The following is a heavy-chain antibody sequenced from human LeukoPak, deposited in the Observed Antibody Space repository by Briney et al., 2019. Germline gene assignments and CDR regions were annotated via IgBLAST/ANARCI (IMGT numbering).Heavy chain of an antibody. V-gene: IGHV4-31*03. CDR2: IYYSGST. CDR3: ARNRRFALYYYYGMDV. Sequence: SQTLSLTCTVSGGSISSGGYYWSWIRQHPGKGLEWIGYIYYSGSTYYNPSLKSRVTISVDTSKNQFSVKLSSVTAADTAVYYCARNRRFALYYYYGMDVWGKGTTVTVSS. CDR1: GGSISSGGYY. D-gene: IGHD1-14*01. J-gene: IGHJ6*04.